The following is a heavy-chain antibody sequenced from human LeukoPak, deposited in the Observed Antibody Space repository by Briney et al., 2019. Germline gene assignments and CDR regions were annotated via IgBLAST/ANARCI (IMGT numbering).Heavy chain of an antibody. CDR2: MNPNSGNT. Sequence: ASVKVSFKASVYTFTSYDINWVRQATGQGLEWVGWMNPNSGNTGYAQKFQGRVTMTRNTSISTAYMELSSLRSEDTAVYSCARGFKYYDFWSGYISWFDPWGQGTLVTVSS. CDR1: VYTFTSYD. CDR3: ARGFKYYDFWSGYISWFDP. D-gene: IGHD3-3*01. V-gene: IGHV1-8*01. J-gene: IGHJ5*02.